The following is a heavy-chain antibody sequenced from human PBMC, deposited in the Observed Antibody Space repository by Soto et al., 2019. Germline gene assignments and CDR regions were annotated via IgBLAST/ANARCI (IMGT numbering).Heavy chain of an antibody. CDR2: IIPFLGIA. CDR3: ARGKDCTTSTCYSPNWFDP. D-gene: IGHD2-2*01. Sequence: QVQLVQSGAEVKKPGSSVKVSCKDSGGTFSSSTFVWVRQAPGQGLEWMGRIIPFLGIANYAQKFQGRVTIAADIFTGTDYMELSCLRSDDTAVYYCARGKDCTTSTCYSPNWFDPRGQGTLVTVSS. J-gene: IGHJ5*02. V-gene: IGHV1-69*02. CDR1: GGTFSSST.